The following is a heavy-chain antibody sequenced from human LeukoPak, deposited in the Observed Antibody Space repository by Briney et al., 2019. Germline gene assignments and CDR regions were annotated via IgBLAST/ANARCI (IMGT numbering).Heavy chain of an antibody. D-gene: IGHD4-17*01. J-gene: IGHJ5*02. CDR2: INWNGGST. CDR3: ARVLMTEDYGDYQGPFDP. V-gene: IGHV3-20*04. Sequence: PGGSLRLSCAASGFTFDDYGMSWVRQAPGKGLEWVSGINWNGGSTGYADSVKGRFTISRDNAKNSLYLQMNSLRAEDTALYYCARVLMTEDYGDYQGPFDPWGQGTLVTVSS. CDR1: GFTFDDYG.